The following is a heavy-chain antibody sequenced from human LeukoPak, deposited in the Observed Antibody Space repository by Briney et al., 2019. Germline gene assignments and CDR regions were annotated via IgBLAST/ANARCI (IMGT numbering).Heavy chain of an antibody. CDR3: ARDLRRKNYDSSGYGDAFDI. V-gene: IGHV3-21*01. J-gene: IGHJ3*02. Sequence: GGSLRLSCAASGFTFSSYSMNWVRQAPGKGLERVSSISSSSYIYYADSVKGRFTISRDNAKNPLYLQMNRLRAEDTAVYYCARDLRRKNYDSSGYGDAFDIWGQGTMVTVSS. CDR2: ISSSSYI. D-gene: IGHD3-22*01. CDR1: GFTFSSYS.